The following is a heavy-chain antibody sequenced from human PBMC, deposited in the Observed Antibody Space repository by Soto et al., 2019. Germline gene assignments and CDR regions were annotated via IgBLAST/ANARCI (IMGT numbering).Heavy chain of an antibody. D-gene: IGHD3-10*01. CDR1: GYTFTTYP. CDR2: ISGGNDNI. V-gene: IGHV1-3*01. J-gene: IGHJ6*02. CDR3: ARGVMVRGLNYDAMDV. Sequence: QVQLVQSGAEVKEPGASVNLSCKASGYTFTTYPMHWVRQAPGQRLEWMGWISGGNDNIEYSQKFQGRVTFTRDTSASTAHMELSSLRAEDTAVYYCARGVMVRGLNYDAMDVWGQGTTVTVSS.